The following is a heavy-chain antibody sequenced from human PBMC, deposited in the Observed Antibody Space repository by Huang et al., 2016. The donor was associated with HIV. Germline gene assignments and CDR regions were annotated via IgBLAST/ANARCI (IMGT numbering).Heavy chain of an antibody. Sequence: QVQLVQSGAEVKKPGASVKVSCKASGYIFIGYYIQWGRQAPGQGLEWMGRIHPNSGVTKYAEKFQGRVTMTNDTSIDTAYMELRSLRSADTAVYYCARSPLLGESSSALEFWGQGTLAIVSS. CDR1: GYIFIGYY. CDR2: IHPNSGVT. D-gene: IGHD3-16*01. V-gene: IGHV1-2*06. J-gene: IGHJ4*02. CDR3: ARSPLLGESSSALEF.